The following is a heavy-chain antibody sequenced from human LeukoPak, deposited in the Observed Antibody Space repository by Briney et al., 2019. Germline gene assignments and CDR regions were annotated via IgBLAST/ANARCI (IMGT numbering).Heavy chain of an antibody. CDR3: ARDPYSSSWYDY. V-gene: IGHV3-30-3*01. Sequence: GGSLTLSCAASGFTFSSYAMHWVRQAPGKGLEWVAVISYDGSNKYYADSVKVRFTISRDNSKNTLYLQMNSLRAEDTAVYYCARDPYSSSWYDYWGQGTLVTVSP. J-gene: IGHJ4*02. D-gene: IGHD6-13*01. CDR2: ISYDGSNK. CDR1: GFTFSSYA.